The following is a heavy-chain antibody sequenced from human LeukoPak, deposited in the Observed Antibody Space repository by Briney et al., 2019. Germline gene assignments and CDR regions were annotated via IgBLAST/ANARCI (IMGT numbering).Heavy chain of an antibody. D-gene: IGHD3-10*01. CDR2: INPNSGGT. J-gene: IGHJ1*01. Sequence: ASVRVSCKASGYTFTGYYMHWVRQAPGQGLEWMGWINPNSGGTNYAQKFQGRVTMTRDTSISTAYMELSRLRSDDTAVYYCARWGFGEFTFQHWGQGTLVTVSS. V-gene: IGHV1-2*02. CDR3: ARWGFGEFTFQH. CDR1: GYTFTGYY.